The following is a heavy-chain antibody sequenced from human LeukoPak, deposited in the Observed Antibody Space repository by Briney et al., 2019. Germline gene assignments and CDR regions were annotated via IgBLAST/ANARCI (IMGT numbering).Heavy chain of an antibody. V-gene: IGHV4-31*03. Sequence: PSQTLSLTCTVSGVSISSSGYYWSWLRQHPGKGLEWIGYIFYSGSTNYNPSLKSRLSISVDTDENQFSLRLRSVTAADTAVYYCARGVGYCSGGTCYSYYYGMDVWGQGTTATVSS. CDR3: ARGVGYCSGGTCYSYYYGMDV. D-gene: IGHD2-15*01. J-gene: IGHJ6*02. CDR1: GVSISSSGYY. CDR2: IFYSGST.